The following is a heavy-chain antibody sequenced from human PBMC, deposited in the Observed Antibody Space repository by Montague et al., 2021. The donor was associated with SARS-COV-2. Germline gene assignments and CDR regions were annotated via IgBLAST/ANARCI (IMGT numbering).Heavy chain of an antibody. D-gene: IGHD6-13*01. CDR2: INHSGST. CDR3: TRGDLRYSSSWYLDY. CDR1: GGSFSGYY. J-gene: IGHJ4*02. Sequence: SETLSLTCAVYGGSFSGYYWSWIRQPPGKGLEWIGEINHSGSTNXXPSLKSRVTISVDTSKNQFSLKLSSVTAADTAVYYCTRGDLRYSSSWYLDYWGQGTLVTVSS. V-gene: IGHV4-34*01.